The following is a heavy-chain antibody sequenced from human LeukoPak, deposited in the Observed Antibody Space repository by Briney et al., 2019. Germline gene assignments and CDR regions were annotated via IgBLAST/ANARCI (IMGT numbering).Heavy chain of an antibody. CDR3: ARGSPLGGN. V-gene: IGHV3-74*03. J-gene: IGHJ4*02. CDR1: GFTFSSSW. Sequence: GGSLRLSCAASGFTFSSSWMHWVRQAPGKGLAWVSHINSDGSNIKYADSVKGRFTISRDNAKNTLSLQMTSLRAEDTAVYYCARGSPLGGNWGQGTLVTVSS. CDR2: INSDGSNI.